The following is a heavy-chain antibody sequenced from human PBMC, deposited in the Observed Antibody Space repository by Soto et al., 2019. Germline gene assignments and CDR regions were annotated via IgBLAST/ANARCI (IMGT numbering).Heavy chain of an antibody. Sequence: GGSLRLSCAASGFTFRNYNMHWVRQAPGKGLEWVAIITYDGSNKNYGDSVKGRFTISRDNSKNTVYLQMNSLISEDTAVYYCARETYDSSGYSIDHWGQGTLVTVA. CDR2: ITYDGSNK. J-gene: IGHJ4*02. V-gene: IGHV3-30*03. CDR1: GFTFRNYN. D-gene: IGHD3-22*01. CDR3: ARETYDSSGYSIDH.